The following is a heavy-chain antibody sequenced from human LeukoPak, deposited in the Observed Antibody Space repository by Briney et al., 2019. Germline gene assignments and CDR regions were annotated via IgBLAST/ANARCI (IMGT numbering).Heavy chain of an antibody. Sequence: ASVKVSCKTSGYTFTSYYMHWVRQAPGQGLEWMVIINPSGGGTSYAQKFQGRVTMTRDTSTSTVYMELSSLRSEDKAVYYCARLGYCSGGNCYYNWFDPWGQGTLVTVSS. CDR3: ARLGYCSGGNCYYNWFDP. CDR1: GYTFTSYY. V-gene: IGHV1-46*01. J-gene: IGHJ5*02. D-gene: IGHD2-15*01. CDR2: INPSGGGT.